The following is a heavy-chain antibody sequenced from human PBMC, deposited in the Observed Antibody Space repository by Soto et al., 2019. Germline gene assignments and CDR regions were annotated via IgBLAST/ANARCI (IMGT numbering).Heavy chain of an antibody. CDR2: IYGSGGTT. D-gene: IGHD3-10*01. CDR1: GFPFRSTY. CDR3: AKNSGWFNT. J-gene: IGHJ5*02. V-gene: IGHV3-23*01. Sequence: LILSCAASGFPFRSTYITWVRHAPVKLLDWVSTIYGSGGTTYYADSVKGRFTISRDNSINTVFLQMNSLRADDTALYFCAKNSGWFNTWGQGALVTVSS.